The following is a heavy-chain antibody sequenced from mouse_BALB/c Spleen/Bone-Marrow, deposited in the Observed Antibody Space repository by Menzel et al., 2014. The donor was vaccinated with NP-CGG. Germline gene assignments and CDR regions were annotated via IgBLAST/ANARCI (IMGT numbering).Heavy chain of an antibody. V-gene: IGHV5-17*02. CDR3: ARKGAMITHYYAMDY. CDR2: ISNGSSTI. CDR1: GFTFSSFG. Sequence: EVKLVESGGGLVQPGGSRKLSCAASGFTFSSFGMHWVRQAPGKGLEWVAYISNGSSTIYYADTVKGRFTISRDNPKNTLFLQMTSLRSEDTAMYYCARKGAMITHYYAMDYWGQGTSVTVSS. J-gene: IGHJ4*01. D-gene: IGHD2-4*01.